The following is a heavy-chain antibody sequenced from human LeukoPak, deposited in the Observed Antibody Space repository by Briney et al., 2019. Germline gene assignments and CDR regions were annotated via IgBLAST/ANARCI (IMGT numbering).Heavy chain of an antibody. D-gene: IGHD2-21*02. CDR2: IYPGDSDT. V-gene: IGHV5-51*01. J-gene: IGHJ4*02. Sequence: GESLKIPCKGSGYSFTSYWIGWVRQMPGKGLEWMGIIYPGDSDTRYSPSFQGQVTISADKSISTAYLQWSSLKASDTAMFYCARCLTATSFDYWGQGTLVTVSS. CDR1: GYSFTSYW. CDR3: ARCLTATSFDY.